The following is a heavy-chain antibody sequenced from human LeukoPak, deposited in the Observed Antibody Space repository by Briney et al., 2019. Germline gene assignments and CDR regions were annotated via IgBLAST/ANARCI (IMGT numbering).Heavy chain of an antibody. CDR3: ARREAVAGTVDY. V-gene: IGHV4-39*01. D-gene: IGHD6-19*01. CDR1: GGSISSSSYY. Sequence: PSETLSLTCTVSGGSISSSSYYWGWIRQPPGKGLEWIGSIYYSGSTYYNPSLMSRVTISVDTSKNQFSLKLSSVTAADTAVYYCARREAVAGTVDYWGQGTLVTVSS. CDR2: IYYSGST. J-gene: IGHJ4*02.